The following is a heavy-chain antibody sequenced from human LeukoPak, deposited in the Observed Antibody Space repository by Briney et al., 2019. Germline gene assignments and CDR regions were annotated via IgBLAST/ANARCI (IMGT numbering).Heavy chain of an antibody. CDR2: ISYSGNT. V-gene: IGHV4-39*07. CDR3: AREGVAVVDY. D-gene: IGHD6-19*01. Sequence: KTSETLSLTCTVSGGSISRGTYYWGWIRQPPGKGLQWIGSISYSGNTYSNPSLASRVTMSVDTSKNQFSLKLSSVTAADTAVYYCAREGVAVVDYWGQGTLVTVSS. J-gene: IGHJ4*02. CDR1: GGSISRGTYY.